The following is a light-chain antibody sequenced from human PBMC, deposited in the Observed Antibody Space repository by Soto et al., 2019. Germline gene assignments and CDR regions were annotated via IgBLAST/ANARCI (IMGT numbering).Light chain of an antibody. CDR2: GGS. CDR1: QTMSSNY. V-gene: IGKV3-20*01. J-gene: IGKJ1*01. Sequence: ESVLTQSPGTLSLSPGEGATLSCRASQTMSSNYLAWYQQKPGQPPRLLIYGGSSRAAGIPDRFSGSGSGTDFILTINRLEPEDFAMYYCHQYGSSRTFGQGTKVDIK. CDR3: HQYGSSRT.